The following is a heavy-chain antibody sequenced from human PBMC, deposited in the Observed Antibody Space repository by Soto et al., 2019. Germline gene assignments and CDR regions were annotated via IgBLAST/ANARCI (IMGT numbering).Heavy chain of an antibody. CDR1: GFTFSNYG. D-gene: IGHD1-26*01. Sequence: PGGSLRLSCAASGFTFSNYGMHWVRQAPGKGLEWVAEISFDGTNKYYVDSLKGRFTISRDNSKNTVYLQMDSLRTEDTGVYYCAKDLSELHFDYWGQGTLVTVSS. CDR2: ISFDGTNK. V-gene: IGHV3-30*18. J-gene: IGHJ4*02. CDR3: AKDLSELHFDY.